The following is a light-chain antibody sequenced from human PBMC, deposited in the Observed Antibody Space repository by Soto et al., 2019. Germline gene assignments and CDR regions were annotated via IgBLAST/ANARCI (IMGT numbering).Light chain of an antibody. CDR2: GNS. CDR1: SSNIGAGYE. J-gene: IGLJ2*01. V-gene: IGLV1-40*01. Sequence: QSVLTQPPSVSRAPGQRVTISCTGSSSNIGAGYEVHWYQQLPRTAPKLLIYGNSNRPSGVPDRFSGSKSGTSASLAITGLQAEDEADYYCQSYDNSLSGMVFGGGTKVTVL. CDR3: QSYDNSLSGMV.